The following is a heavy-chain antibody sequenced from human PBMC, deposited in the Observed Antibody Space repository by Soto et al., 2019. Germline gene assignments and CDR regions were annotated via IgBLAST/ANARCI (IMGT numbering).Heavy chain of an antibody. Sequence: GASVKVSCKASGYTFTSYDINWVRQATGQGLEWMGWMNPNSGNTGYAQKFQGRVTMTRNTSISTAYMELSSLRSEDTAAYYCARMYNWNYYYYYYMDVWGKGTTVTVSS. J-gene: IGHJ6*03. CDR2: MNPNSGNT. D-gene: IGHD1-20*01. CDR3: ARMYNWNYYYYYYMDV. V-gene: IGHV1-8*01. CDR1: GYTFTSYD.